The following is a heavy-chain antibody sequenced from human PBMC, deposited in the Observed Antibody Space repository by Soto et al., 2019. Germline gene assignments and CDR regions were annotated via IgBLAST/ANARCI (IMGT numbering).Heavy chain of an antibody. CDR3: ARHIWSGGNYMDV. CDR2: IYPDDSHT. CDR1: GYSFTSYW. V-gene: IGHV5-51*01. J-gene: IGHJ6*03. Sequence: PGESLKIFCRSSGYSFTSYWIGWGRQMPGKGLEWMGIIYPDDSHTRYSPSFQGQVTISANKSISTAYLQWSSLKASDTAMYYCARHIWSGGNYMDVWGKGTTVTVSS. D-gene: IGHD3-3*01.